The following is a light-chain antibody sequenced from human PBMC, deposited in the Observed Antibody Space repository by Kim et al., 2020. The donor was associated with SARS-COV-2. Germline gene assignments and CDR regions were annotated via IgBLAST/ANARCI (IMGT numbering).Light chain of an antibody. V-gene: IGLV2-8*01. J-gene: IGLJ1*01. CDR1: SSDVGGYNY. Sequence: GESVTISCTGTSSDVGGYNYVSWYQQHPGKAPKLMIFEVKERPSGVPDRFSGSKSGNTASLTVSGLQAEDEAEYYCSSYTGTYTCVFGTGTKVTVL. CDR3: SSYTGTYTCV. CDR2: EVK.